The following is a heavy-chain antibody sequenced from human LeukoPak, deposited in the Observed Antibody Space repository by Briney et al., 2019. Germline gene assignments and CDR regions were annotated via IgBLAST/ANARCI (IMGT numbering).Heavy chain of an antibody. CDR1: GGSFSGYY. CDR2: INHSGST. J-gene: IGHJ6*03. D-gene: IGHD6-6*01. V-gene: IGHV4-34*01. CDR3: ARGCKQLVSRYYYYYYMDV. Sequence: SETLSLTCAVYGGSFSGYYWSWIRQPPGKGLEWIGEINHSGSTNYNPSLKSRDTISVDTSKNQFSLRLSSVTAADTAVYYCARGCKQLVSRYYYYYYMDVWGKGTTVTVSS.